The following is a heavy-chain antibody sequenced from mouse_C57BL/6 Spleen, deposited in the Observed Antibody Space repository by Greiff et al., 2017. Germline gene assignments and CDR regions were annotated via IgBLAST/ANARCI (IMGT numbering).Heavy chain of an antibody. J-gene: IGHJ3*01. Sequence: VQLQQPGAELVKPGASVKLSCKASGYTFTSYWMHWVKQRPGQGLEWIGMIHPNSGSTNYNEKFKSKATLTVDKSSSTAYMQLSSLTSEDSAVYYCARSDYDYGSGFAYWGQGTLVTVSA. CDR1: GYTFTSYW. D-gene: IGHD2-4*01. V-gene: IGHV1-64*01. CDR3: ARSDYDYGSGFAY. CDR2: IHPNSGST.